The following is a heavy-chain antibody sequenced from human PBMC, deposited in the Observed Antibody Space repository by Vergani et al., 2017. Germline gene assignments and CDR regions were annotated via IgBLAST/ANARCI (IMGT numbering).Heavy chain of an antibody. V-gene: IGHV1-24*01. J-gene: IGHJ6*02. CDR3: ARPSWGPTVTTDRAYYYGMDV. CDR2: FDPEDGET. CDR1: GYTLTELS. Sequence: QVQLVQSGAEVKKPGASVKVSCKVSGYTLTELSMHWVRQAPGKGLEWMGGFDPEDGETIYAQKFQGRVTITADESTSTAYMELSSLRSEDTAVYYCARPSWGPTVTTDRAYYYGMDVWGQGTTVTVSS. D-gene: IGHD4-17*01.